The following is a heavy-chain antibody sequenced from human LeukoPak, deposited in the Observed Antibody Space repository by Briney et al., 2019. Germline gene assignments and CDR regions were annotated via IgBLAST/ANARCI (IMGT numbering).Heavy chain of an antibody. J-gene: IGHJ4*02. CDR3: AREGGYSYDYGSPDY. V-gene: IGHV3-30-3*01. CDR1: GFTFSSYA. D-gene: IGHD5-18*01. CDR2: ISYDGSNK. Sequence: PGGSLRLSCAASGFTFSSYAMHWVRQAPGKGLEWVAVISYDGSNKYYADSVKGRFTISRDNSKNTLYLQMNSLRAEDTAVYYCAREGGYSYDYGSPDYWGQGTLVTVSS.